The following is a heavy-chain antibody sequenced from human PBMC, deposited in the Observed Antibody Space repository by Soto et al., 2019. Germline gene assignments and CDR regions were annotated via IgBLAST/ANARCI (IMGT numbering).Heavy chain of an antibody. CDR3: ANYYYGSGSYYRY. Sequence: GGSLRLSCAASGFTFSSYAMSWVRQAPGKGLEWVSGISGSGGSTYYADSVKGRFTISRDNPKNTLYLQMNSLRAEDTAVYYCANYYYGSGSYYRYWGQGTLVTVSS. V-gene: IGHV3-23*01. J-gene: IGHJ4*02. CDR1: GFTFSSYA. CDR2: ISGSGGST. D-gene: IGHD3-10*01.